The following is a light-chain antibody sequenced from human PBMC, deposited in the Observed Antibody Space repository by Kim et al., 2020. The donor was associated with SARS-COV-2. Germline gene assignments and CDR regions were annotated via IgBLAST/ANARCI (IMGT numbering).Light chain of an antibody. Sequence: AIQLTQSPSSLSASVRDRVTITCRASQGISSALAWYQQKPGKAPNLLIYDASSLQSGVPSRFSGSGSGTDFTLTINSLQPEDFATYYCQQFYSYPYTFGQGTKLEI. CDR2: DAS. CDR3: QQFYSYPYT. V-gene: IGKV1-13*02. J-gene: IGKJ2*01. CDR1: QGISSA.